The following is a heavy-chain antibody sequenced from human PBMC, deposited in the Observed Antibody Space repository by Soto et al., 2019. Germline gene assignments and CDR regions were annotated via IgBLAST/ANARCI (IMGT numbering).Heavy chain of an antibody. Sequence: GGSLRLSCAASGFTFSNCWMSWVRQAPGRGLEWVANIKQDGNEKYYVDSVKGRFTISRDNAKNSLYLQMNSLRAEDTAVYYCASRGGYYYHYMLVWGKGTTVTVSS. J-gene: IGHJ6*03. V-gene: IGHV3-7*01. D-gene: IGHD3-10*01. CDR2: IKQDGNEK. CDR1: GFTFSNCW. CDR3: ASRGGYYYHYMLV.